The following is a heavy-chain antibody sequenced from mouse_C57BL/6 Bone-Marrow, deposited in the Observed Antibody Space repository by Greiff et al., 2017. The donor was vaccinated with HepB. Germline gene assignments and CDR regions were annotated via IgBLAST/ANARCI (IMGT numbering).Heavy chain of an antibody. V-gene: IGHV14-4*01. CDR3: TAIYCDYPYSMDY. CDR2: IDPENGDT. J-gene: IGHJ4*01. Sequence: EVQLQQSGAELVRPGASVKLSCTASGFNIKDDYMHWVKQRPEQGLEWIGWIDPENGDTEYASKFQGKATITADTSSNTAYLQLSSLTSEDTAVYYCTAIYCDYPYSMDYWGQGTSVTVSS. D-gene: IGHD2-13*01. CDR1: GFNIKDDY.